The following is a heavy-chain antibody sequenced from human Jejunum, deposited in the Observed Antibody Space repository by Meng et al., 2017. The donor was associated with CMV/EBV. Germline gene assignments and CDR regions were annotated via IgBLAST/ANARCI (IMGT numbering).Heavy chain of an antibody. D-gene: IGHD4-23*01. Sequence: SIGSSSYYWGWIRQSPGKGLEWIGSIHYSGIAYYNPSLTSQATISLDTSKNQFSLKLTSVTAADTAVYYCATADPTYGSNCYFDYWGQGTLGTVSS. J-gene: IGHJ4*02. CDR3: ATADPTYGSNCYFDY. V-gene: IGHV4-39*07. CDR1: SIGSSSYY. CDR2: IHYSGIA.